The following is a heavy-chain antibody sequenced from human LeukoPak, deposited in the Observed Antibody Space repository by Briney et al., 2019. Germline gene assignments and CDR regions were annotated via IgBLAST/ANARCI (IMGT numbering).Heavy chain of an antibody. CDR2: INHSGST. J-gene: IGHJ4*02. D-gene: IGHD3-10*01. Sequence: PSETLSLTCIVSGGSISSYYWSWIRQPPGKGLEWIGEINHSGSTNYNPSLKSRVTISVDTSKNQFSLKLSSVTAADTAVYYCARGITMVRGPLYWGQGTLVTVSS. V-gene: IGHV4-34*01. CDR3: ARGITMVRGPLY. CDR1: GGSISSYY.